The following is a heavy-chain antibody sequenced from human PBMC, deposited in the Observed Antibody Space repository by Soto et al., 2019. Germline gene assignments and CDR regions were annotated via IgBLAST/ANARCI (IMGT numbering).Heavy chain of an antibody. Sequence: EVRLVESGGGLVKPGGSLRLSCAASGFTFSNAWMNWVRQAPGKGLEWVGRIKSKTDGGTTDYAAPVKGRFTISRDDSKNTLYLQMNSLKTEDTAVYYCTTNSVPYCSSTSCFYYYGMDVWGQGTTVTVSS. J-gene: IGHJ6*02. CDR1: GFTFSNAW. CDR2: IKSKTDGGTT. D-gene: IGHD2-2*01. CDR3: TTNSVPYCSSTSCFYYYGMDV. V-gene: IGHV3-15*07.